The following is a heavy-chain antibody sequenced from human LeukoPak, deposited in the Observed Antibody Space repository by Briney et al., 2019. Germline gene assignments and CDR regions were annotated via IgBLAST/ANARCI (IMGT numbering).Heavy chain of an antibody. V-gene: IGHV3-7*01. D-gene: IGHD2-15*01. J-gene: IGHJ5*02. CDR2: INEDGSGK. CDR1: GFTFSSYW. Sequence: GGSLRLSCAASGFTFSSYWMNWVRQAPGKGLEWVANINEDGSGKYYLDSVKGRFTISRDNAKNSVYLQMSSLRVEDTAVYYCARAITIADCAWGQGTLVTVSS. CDR3: ARAITIADCA.